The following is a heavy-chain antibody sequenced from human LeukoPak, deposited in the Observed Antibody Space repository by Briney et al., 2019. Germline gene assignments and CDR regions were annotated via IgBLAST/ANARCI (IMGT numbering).Heavy chain of an antibody. CDR2: IKQDGSEK. Sequence: SGGSLRHSCAASGFTFSSYWMSWVRQAPGKGLEWVANIKQDGSEKYYVDSVKGRFTISRDNAKNSLYLQMNSLRAEDTAVYYCARDGVGSSYLPNFAYWGQEPLVTVSS. J-gene: IGHJ4*02. CDR1: GFTFSSYW. V-gene: IGHV3-7*01. D-gene: IGHD1-26*01. CDR3: ARDGVGSSYLPNFAY.